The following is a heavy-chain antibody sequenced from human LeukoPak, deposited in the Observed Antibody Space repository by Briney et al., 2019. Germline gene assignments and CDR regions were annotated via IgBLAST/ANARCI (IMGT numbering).Heavy chain of an antibody. J-gene: IGHJ5*02. CDR1: GGSFSGYY. CDR3: ARGPYCSSTSCYWGHWFDP. V-gene: IGHV4-34*01. Sequence: SETLSLTCAVDGGSFSGYYWSWIRQPPGKGLEWIGEINHSGSTNYNPSLKSRVTMSVDTSKNQFSLKLSSVTAADTAVYYCARGPYCSSTSCYWGHWFDPWGQGTLVTVSS. CDR2: INHSGST. D-gene: IGHD2-2*01.